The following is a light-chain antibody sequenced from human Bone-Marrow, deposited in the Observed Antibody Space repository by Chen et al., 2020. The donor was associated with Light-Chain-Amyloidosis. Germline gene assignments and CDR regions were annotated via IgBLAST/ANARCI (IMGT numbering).Light chain of an antibody. J-gene: IGLJ3*02. CDR1: NIGATS. V-gene: IGLV3-21*03. CDR2: DDS. Sequence: SHVLTQPSSVSVASGKTAPIACGGNNIGATSVHWYQQTPGQAPLLVVYDDSDRPSGIPERLSGSNSGNTATLTISRVEAGDEADYYCQVWDRSSDRPVFGGGTKLTVL. CDR3: QVWDRSSDRPV.